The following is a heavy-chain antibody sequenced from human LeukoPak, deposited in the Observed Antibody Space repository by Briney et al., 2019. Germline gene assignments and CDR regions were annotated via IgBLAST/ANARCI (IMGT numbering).Heavy chain of an antibody. CDR1: GFTFSSYA. V-gene: IGHV3-30-3*02. D-gene: IGHD4-17*01. Sequence: GGSLRLSCAASGFTFSSYAMHWVRQAPGKGLEWVAVISYDGSNKYYADSVKGRFSISRDNSKNTLYLQMNSLRAEDTAVYYCANEIRPNDYWGQGTQVTVSS. CDR2: ISYDGSNK. J-gene: IGHJ4*02. CDR3: ANEIRPNDY.